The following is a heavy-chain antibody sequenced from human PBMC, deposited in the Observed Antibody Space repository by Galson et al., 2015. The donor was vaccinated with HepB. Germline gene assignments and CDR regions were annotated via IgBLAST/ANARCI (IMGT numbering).Heavy chain of an antibody. D-gene: IGHD1-14*01. CDR3: ARVSEAYGNQGFLDY. CDR1: GGTFSSYA. Sequence: SVKVSCKASGGTFSSYAISWVRQAPGQGLEWMGGIIPIFGTANYAQKFQGRVTITADESTSIAYMELSSLRSEDTAVYYCARVSEAYGNQGFLDYWGQGTLVTVSS. J-gene: IGHJ4*02. CDR2: IIPIFGTA. V-gene: IGHV1-69*13.